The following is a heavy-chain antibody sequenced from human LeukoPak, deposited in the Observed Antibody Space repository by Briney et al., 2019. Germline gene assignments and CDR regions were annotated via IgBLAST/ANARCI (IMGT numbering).Heavy chain of an antibody. J-gene: IGHJ4*02. CDR2: IYYSGST. CDR3: ASSYSSSHYPGLPEYYFDY. V-gene: IGHV4-39*01. Sequence: SETLSLTCTVSGGSISSSSYYWGWIRQPPGKGLEWIGSIYYSGSTYYNPSLKSRVTISVDTSKNQFSLKLSSVTAADTAVYYCASSYSSSHYPGLPEYYFDYWGQGTLVTVSS. D-gene: IGHD6-13*01. CDR1: GGSISSSSYY.